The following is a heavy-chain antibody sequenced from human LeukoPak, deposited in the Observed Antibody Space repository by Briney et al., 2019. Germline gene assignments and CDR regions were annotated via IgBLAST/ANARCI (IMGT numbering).Heavy chain of an antibody. V-gene: IGHV3-7*01. CDR2: IKLDGSEK. Sequence: GGSLRLSCVASGFTFGKYWMSWVRQAPGKGLEWVANIKLDGSEKNYVDSVKGRFTISRDNAKNTPYLQMNSLRAEDTAVYYCARRVVVPAAPYYFDYWGQGTLVTVSS. J-gene: IGHJ4*02. CDR1: GFTFGKYW. CDR3: ARRVVVPAAPYYFDY. D-gene: IGHD2-2*01.